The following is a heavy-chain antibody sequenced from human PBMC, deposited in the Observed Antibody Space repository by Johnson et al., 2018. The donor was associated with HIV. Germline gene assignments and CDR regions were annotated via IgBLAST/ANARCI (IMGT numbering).Heavy chain of an antibody. CDR1: GFTFSSSA. CDR3: AKDRGLSAFDI. Sequence: QMQLVESGGGVVQPGRSLRLSCAASGFTFSSSAMHWVRQAPGKGLAWVAVITYDGSNKYYADSVKGRFTISRDNSKNTLYLQMTSLRAEATAVYYCAKDRGLSAFDIWGQGTMVTVSS. V-gene: IGHV3-30*04. D-gene: IGHD3-10*01. J-gene: IGHJ3*02. CDR2: ITYDGSNK.